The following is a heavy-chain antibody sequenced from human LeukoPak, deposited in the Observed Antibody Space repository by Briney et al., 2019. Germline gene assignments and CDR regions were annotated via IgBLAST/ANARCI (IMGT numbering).Heavy chain of an antibody. CDR3: ARSSYSDYVSRLGY. J-gene: IGHJ4*02. CDR1: GFTFSSYS. D-gene: IGHD4-11*01. CDR2: ISSSSSYI. Sequence: GGSLRLSCAASGFTFSSYSMNWVRQAPGKGLEWVSSISSSSSYIYYADSVKGRFTISRDNAKNSLYLQMNSLRAEDTAVYYCARSSYSDYVSRLGYWGQGTLVTVSS. V-gene: IGHV3-21*01.